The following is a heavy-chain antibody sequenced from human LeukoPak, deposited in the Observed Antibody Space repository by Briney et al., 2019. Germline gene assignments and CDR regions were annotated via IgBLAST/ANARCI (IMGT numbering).Heavy chain of an antibody. CDR1: GYTISTYD. V-gene: IGHV1-8*01. J-gene: IGHJ3*01. CDR2: MNPVTGNT. Sequence: AASVSVSCTASGYTISTYDINWVRQAPGQGPEWMGWMNPVTGNTVFAEKFQGRVTLTRQTSIGTAYMEISSLRSDDTTVYYCARVPPHHDGITYYSAAFDVWGQGTMLSVSS. D-gene: IGHD3-10*01. CDR3: ARVPPHHDGITYYSAAFDV.